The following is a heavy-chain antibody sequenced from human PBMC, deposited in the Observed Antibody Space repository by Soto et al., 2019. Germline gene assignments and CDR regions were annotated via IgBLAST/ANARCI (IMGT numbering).Heavy chain of an antibody. CDR2: ISAYNGNT. CDR1: GYTFTSYV. J-gene: IGHJ6*02. Sequence: GASVKVSCKASGYTFTSYVISWVRQAPGQGLERMGWISAYNGNTNYAQKFQGRVTMTTDTSTSTAYMELRSLRSDDTAVYYCASYREQLVLYGMDVWGQGTTVTVSS. D-gene: IGHD6-13*01. V-gene: IGHV1-18*01. CDR3: ASYREQLVLYGMDV.